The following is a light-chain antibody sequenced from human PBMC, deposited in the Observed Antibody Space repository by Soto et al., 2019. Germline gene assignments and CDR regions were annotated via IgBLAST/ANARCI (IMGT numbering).Light chain of an antibody. Sequence: QSALTQPASVSGSPGQSISISCTGTSSDVGAYNFVSWYQQHPGNAPKLMIYEVSNRPSGVSNRFSGSKSGNTASLTISGLQAEDEADYYCSSYTSSSTLVFGSGTKLTVL. J-gene: IGLJ1*01. CDR1: SSDVGAYNF. CDR2: EVS. CDR3: SSYTSSSTLV. V-gene: IGLV2-14*01.